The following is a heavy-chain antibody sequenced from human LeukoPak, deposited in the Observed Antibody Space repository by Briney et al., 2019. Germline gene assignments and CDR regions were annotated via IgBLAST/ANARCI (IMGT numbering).Heavy chain of an antibody. Sequence: GGSLRLSCAASGFTFSSYGMHWVRQAPGKGLEWVAFIRYDGSNKYYADSVKGRFTISRDNSKNTLYLQMNSLRAEDTAVYYCAKDARDYYYYYMDVWGKGTTVTISS. V-gene: IGHV3-30*02. J-gene: IGHJ6*03. CDR1: GFTFSSYG. CDR2: IRYDGSNK. CDR3: AKDARDYYYYYMDV.